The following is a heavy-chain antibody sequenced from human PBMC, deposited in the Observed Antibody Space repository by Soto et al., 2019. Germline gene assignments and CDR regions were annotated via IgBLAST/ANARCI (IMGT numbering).Heavy chain of an antibody. V-gene: IGHV4-39*01. CDR3: ASAGYYGSGSYKWFDP. D-gene: IGHD3-10*01. Sequence: SETLSLTCTVSGDSISSSSYYWGWIRQPPGKGLEWIGSIYYSGSTYYNPSLKSRVTISVDTSKNQFSLKLSSVTAADTAVYYCASAGYYGSGSYKWFDPWGQGTLVTVSS. J-gene: IGHJ5*02. CDR2: IYYSGST. CDR1: GDSISSSSYY.